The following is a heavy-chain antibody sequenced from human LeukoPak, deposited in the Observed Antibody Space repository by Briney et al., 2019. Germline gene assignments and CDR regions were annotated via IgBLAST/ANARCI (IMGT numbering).Heavy chain of an antibody. CDR2: ISSSSSYI. CDR1: GFTFSSYS. D-gene: IGHD3-10*01. V-gene: IGHV3-21*01. CDR3: ARDDITMVRGVISN. J-gene: IGHJ4*02. Sequence: GGSLRLSCAASGFTFSSYSMNWVRQAPGKGLEWVSSISSSSSYIYYADSVKGRFTISRDNAKNSLYLQMNSLRAEDTAVYYCARDDITMVRGVISNWGQGTLVTVSS.